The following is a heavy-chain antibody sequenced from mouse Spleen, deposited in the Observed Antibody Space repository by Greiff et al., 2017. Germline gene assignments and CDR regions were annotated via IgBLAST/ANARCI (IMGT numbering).Heavy chain of an antibody. CDR3: ARRGLTGSDY. Sequence: QVHVKQSGAELARPGASVKLSCKASGYTFTSYGISWVKQRTGQGLEWIGEIYPRSGNTYYNEKFKGKATLTADKSSSTAYMELRSLTSEDSAVYFCARRGLTGSDYWGQGTTLTVSS. CDR1: GYTFTSYG. V-gene: IGHV1-81*01. CDR2: IYPRSGNT. J-gene: IGHJ2*01. D-gene: IGHD4-1*01.